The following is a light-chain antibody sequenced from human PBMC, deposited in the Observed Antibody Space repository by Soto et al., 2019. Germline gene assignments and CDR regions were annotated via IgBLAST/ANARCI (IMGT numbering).Light chain of an antibody. V-gene: IGKV1-5*01. CDR3: QQYKTYPMYT. Sequence: DIQMTQSPSTLSASVGDRVTITCRASQFISTWLAWYQQKPGKAPKFLISDASNLESGVPARFRGSGSGTEFTLTISSLQPDVFATYYCQQYKTYPMYTFGQGTKLEIK. CDR2: DAS. CDR1: QFISTW. J-gene: IGKJ2*01.